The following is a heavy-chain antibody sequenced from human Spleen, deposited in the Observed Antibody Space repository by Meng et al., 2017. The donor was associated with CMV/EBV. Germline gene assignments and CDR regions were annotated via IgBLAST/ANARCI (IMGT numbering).Heavy chain of an antibody. J-gene: IGHJ4*02. D-gene: IGHD2-15*01. CDR1: FSSYS. CDR2: ISSSSNYI. V-gene: IGHV3-21*01. Sequence: FSSYSMHWVRQAPGKGLEWVSCISSSSNYIYNADSVKGRFTISRDNAKNSLYPQMNSLRVEDTAVYYCARDIRAGTTDRLLLLGFDYWGQGTLVTVSS. CDR3: ARDIRAGTTDRLLLLGFDY.